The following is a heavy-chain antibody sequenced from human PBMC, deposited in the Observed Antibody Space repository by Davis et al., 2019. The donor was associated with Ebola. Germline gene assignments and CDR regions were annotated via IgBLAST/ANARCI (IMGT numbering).Heavy chain of an antibody. CDR1: GFTVSSNY. D-gene: IGHD2/OR15-2a*01. CDR3: VKDSSNIGFDI. V-gene: IGHV3-53*01. Sequence: GASLKISCAASGFTVSSNYMSWVRQAPGKGLEWVSTFGTGGDTYYADSVKGRFAISRDNSRGTLYLQMNSLRVEDSAIYYCVKDSSNIGFDIWGQGTLVTVSS. CDR2: FGTGGDT. J-gene: IGHJ3*02.